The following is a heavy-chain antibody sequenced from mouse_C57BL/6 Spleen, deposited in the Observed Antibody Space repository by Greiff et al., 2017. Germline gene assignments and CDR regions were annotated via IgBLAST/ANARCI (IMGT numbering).Heavy chain of an antibody. J-gene: IGHJ3*01. CDR1: GISITTGNYR. V-gene: IGHV3-5*01. CDR2: IYYSGTI. D-gene: IGHD2-1*01. Sequence: DVQLQESGPGLVKPSQTVFLTCTVTGISITTGNYRWSWIRKFPGNKLEWIGYIYYSGTITYNPSLTSLTTITRDTPKNQFVLEMNSLTAEDTATYYCAREEGNYGVAYWGQGTLVTVSA. CDR3: AREEGNYGVAY.